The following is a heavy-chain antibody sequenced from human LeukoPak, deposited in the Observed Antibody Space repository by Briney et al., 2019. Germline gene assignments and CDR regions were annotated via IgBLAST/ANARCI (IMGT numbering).Heavy chain of an antibody. Sequence: SQTRSLTCTVSGGSISSGGYDWSWIRQHPGKGLEWTRYIYGSGSTYYNPSLKSRVTISVNTSKDQFSLKLSSVTAADTAVYYCARAPSGKHDFDYWGQGTLVTVSS. CDR3: ARAPSGKHDFDY. D-gene: IGHD1-26*01. J-gene: IGHJ4*02. V-gene: IGHV4-31*03. CDR2: IYGSGST. CDR1: GGSISSGGYD.